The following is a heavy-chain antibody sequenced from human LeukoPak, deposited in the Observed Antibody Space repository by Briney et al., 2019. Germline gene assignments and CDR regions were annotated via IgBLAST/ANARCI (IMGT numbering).Heavy chain of an antibody. V-gene: IGHV4-4*02. Sequence: SGTLSLTCAVSGGSISSSNWWSWVRQPPGKGLEWIGEIYHSGSTNYNLSLKSRVTISVDKSKNQFSLKLSSVTAADTAVYYCAGFQRGYSYGDAFDYWGQGTLVTVSS. CDR3: AGFQRGYSYGDAFDY. D-gene: IGHD5-18*01. J-gene: IGHJ4*02. CDR2: IYHSGST. CDR1: GGSISSSNW.